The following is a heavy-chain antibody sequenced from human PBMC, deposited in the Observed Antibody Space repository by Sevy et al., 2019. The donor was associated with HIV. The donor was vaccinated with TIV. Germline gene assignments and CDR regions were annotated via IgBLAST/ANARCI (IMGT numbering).Heavy chain of an antibody. J-gene: IGHJ4*02. CDR3: ARDLPPSATTVPHFDY. D-gene: IGHD4-17*01. Sequence: GGSLRLSCTASGFTFSSYEMNWVRQAPGKGLEWVSYISNSGSTIHYSDSVKGRFTISRDNAKNSLYLQMNSLRAEDTAVYYCARDLPPSATTVPHFDYWGRGTLVTV. CDR1: GFTFSSYE. V-gene: IGHV3-48*03. CDR2: ISNSGSTI.